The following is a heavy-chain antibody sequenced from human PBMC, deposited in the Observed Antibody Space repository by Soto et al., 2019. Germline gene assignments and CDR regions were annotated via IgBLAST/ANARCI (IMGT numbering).Heavy chain of an antibody. Sequence: SETLSLTCAVYGGSFSGYYWSWIRQPPGKGLEWIGEINHSGSTNYNPSLKSRVTISVDTSKNQFSLKLSSVTAADTAVYYCVRVPRGYGVTMVRGVIHNFDYWGQGTLVTVSS. D-gene: IGHD3-10*01. CDR3: VRVPRGYGVTMVRGVIHNFDY. CDR2: INHSGST. CDR1: GGSFSGYY. J-gene: IGHJ4*02. V-gene: IGHV4-34*01.